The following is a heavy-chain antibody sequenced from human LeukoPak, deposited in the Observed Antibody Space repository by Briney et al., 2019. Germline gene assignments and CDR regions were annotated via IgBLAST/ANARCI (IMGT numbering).Heavy chain of an antibody. CDR3: ARDTGCSGGSCYSFYDY. CDR2: IKEDGSGK. Sequence: PGGSLRLSCAAPGLTFRSYWMTWVRQAPGKGLEWVANIKEDGSGKYYVDSVKGRFTISRDNAKNSLYLQMNSLRAEDTAVYYCARDTGCSGGSCYSFYDYWGQGTLVTVSS. CDR1: GLTFRSYW. D-gene: IGHD2-15*01. V-gene: IGHV3-7*01. J-gene: IGHJ4*02.